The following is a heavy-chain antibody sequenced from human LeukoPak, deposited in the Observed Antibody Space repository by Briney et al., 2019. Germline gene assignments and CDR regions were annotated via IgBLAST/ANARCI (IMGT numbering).Heavy chain of an antibody. CDR1: GFSVSSNY. V-gene: IGHV3-53*01. CDR2: IYSGGST. D-gene: IGHD1-14*01. CDR3: ARARGISPFEY. J-gene: IGHJ4*02. Sequence: GGSLRLSCAASGFSVSSNYMNWVRQAPGKGLEWVSVIYSGGSTYYADSVKGRFTISRDNSKNTLYLQMNSLRAEDTAVYHCARARGISPFEYWGQGTLVTVSS.